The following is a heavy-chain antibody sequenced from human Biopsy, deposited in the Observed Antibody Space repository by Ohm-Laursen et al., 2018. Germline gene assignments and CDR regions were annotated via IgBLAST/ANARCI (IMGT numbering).Heavy chain of an antibody. CDR1: GGSISSSTTYY. J-gene: IGHJ5*02. Sequence: TLSLTCPVPGGSISSSTTYYWAWLRQPPGKGLEWIGSIYNTETTFYNPSLKSRVTISVDTSTNQFSLKVSSVTAADTALYFCARHPTGFWFDPWGHGTLVTVSS. CDR2: IYNTETT. V-gene: IGHV4-39*01. CDR3: ARHPTGFWFDP.